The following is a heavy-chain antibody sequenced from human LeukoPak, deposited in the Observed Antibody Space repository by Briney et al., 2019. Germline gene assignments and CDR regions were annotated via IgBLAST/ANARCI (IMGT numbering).Heavy chain of an antibody. CDR1: GYTFTDYY. J-gene: IGHJ4*02. CDR2: INPNSGAT. Sequence: DSVTVSFTGSGYTFTDYYMHWVRQAPGQGLEWMAKINPNSGATAYAERFQGRVTLTRDTSISTMYMELRTLTSGDTAVYYCARPSDYGDYIDYWGQGTPVTVSS. V-gene: IGHV1-2*02. D-gene: IGHD4-17*01. CDR3: ARPSDYGDYIDY.